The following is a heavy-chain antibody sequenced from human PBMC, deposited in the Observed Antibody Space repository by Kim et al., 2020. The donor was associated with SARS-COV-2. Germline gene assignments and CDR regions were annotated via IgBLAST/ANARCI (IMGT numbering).Heavy chain of an antibody. J-gene: IGHJ6*03. CDR2: MNPNSGNT. Sequence: ASVKVSCKASGYTFTSYDINWVRQATGQGLEWMGWMNPNSGNTGYAQKFQGRVTMTRNTSISTAYMELSSLRSEDTAVYYCARGGWSGLPPGFHYYYYMDVWGKGTTVTVSS. D-gene: IGHD3-3*01. CDR1: GYTFTSYD. V-gene: IGHV1-8*01. CDR3: ARGGWSGLPPGFHYYYYMDV.